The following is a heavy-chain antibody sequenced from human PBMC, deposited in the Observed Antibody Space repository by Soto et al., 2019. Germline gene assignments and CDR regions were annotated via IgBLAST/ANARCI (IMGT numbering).Heavy chain of an antibody. D-gene: IGHD2-15*01. J-gene: IGHJ4*02. Sequence: EVQLVESGGGLVQPGGSLRLSCAASGFSFSGYWMGWVRQAPGKGLEWVATIMKDGGTKKYVDSAKGPFTIPRDNAKNSLFLQMNILIAEDTAFYYCTRDRAYSKADYWGQGTLVTVSS. CDR1: GFSFSGYW. CDR3: TRDRAYSKADY. V-gene: IGHV3-7*01. CDR2: IMKDGGTK.